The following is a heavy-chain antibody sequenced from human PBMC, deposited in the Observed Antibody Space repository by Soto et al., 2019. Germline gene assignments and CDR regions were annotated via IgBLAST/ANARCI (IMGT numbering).Heavy chain of an antibody. Sequence: ASVKVSCKASGYTFTGYYMHWVRQAPGQGLEWMGWINPNSGGTNYAQKFQGWVTMTRDTSISTAYMELSRLRSDDTAVYYCAIEGYSGSYYYYYGMDVWGQGTTVTVSS. CDR3: AIEGYSGSYYYYYGMDV. D-gene: IGHD1-26*01. V-gene: IGHV1-2*04. CDR1: GYTFTGYY. J-gene: IGHJ6*02. CDR2: INPNSGGT.